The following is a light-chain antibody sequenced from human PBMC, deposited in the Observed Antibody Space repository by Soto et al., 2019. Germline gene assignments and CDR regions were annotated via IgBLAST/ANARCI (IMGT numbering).Light chain of an antibody. J-gene: IGKJ4*01. CDR3: QQYYSYPRLT. V-gene: IGKV1-8*01. CDR1: QGISSY. CDR2: AAS. Sequence: AIRMTQSPSSFSASTGDRVTITCRASQGISSYLAWYQQKPGKAPKLLIYAASTLQSGVPSRFSGSGSGTDFTLTISCQQSEDFATYYCQQYYSYPRLTFGGGTKVEIK.